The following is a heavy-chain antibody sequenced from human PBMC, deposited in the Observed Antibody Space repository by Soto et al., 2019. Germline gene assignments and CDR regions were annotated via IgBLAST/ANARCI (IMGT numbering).Heavy chain of an antibody. Sequence: SETLSLTFIVSGDSVTFGHHYWSWIRQPPGKGLEWIGHIFFTGATNYSPSLKSRVTMSVDSSKSQFSLNLTSVTAADSAIYYCARARPDSAGSSLGRRLDVWGQGTTVTVSS. V-gene: IGHV4-61*01. D-gene: IGHD3-10*01. CDR2: IFFTGAT. CDR3: ARARPDSAGSSLGRRLDV. CDR1: GDSVTFGHHY. J-gene: IGHJ6*02.